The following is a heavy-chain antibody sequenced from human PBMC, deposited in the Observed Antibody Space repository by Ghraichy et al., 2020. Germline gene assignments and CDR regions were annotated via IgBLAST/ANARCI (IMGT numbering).Heavy chain of an antibody. Sequence: GGSLRLSCEASGLNFNDYYMSWIRQAPGKGLEWVAYISSSGNYRNYAESVKGRFTISRDNAKKSLYLQMTSLRVEDTAIYYCASPYSSCWPNAWFYYYNMDVWGQGTTVTVSS. D-gene: IGHD3-22*01. CDR1: GLNFNDYY. J-gene: IGHJ6*02. CDR2: ISSSGNYR. V-gene: IGHV3-11*06. CDR3: ASPYSSCWPNAWFYYYNMDV.